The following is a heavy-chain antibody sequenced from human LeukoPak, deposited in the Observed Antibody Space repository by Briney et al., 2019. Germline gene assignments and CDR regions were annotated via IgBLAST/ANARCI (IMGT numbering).Heavy chain of an antibody. Sequence: GGSLRLSCAASGFTFSSYWMSWVRQAPGKGLEWVANIKQDGSEKYYVDSVKGRFTISRDNAKNSLCLQMNSLRAEDTAVYYCARDPYKGATTTSPIDYWGQGTLVTVSS. CDR2: IKQDGSEK. D-gene: IGHD1-26*01. J-gene: IGHJ4*02. CDR3: ARDPYKGATTTSPIDY. V-gene: IGHV3-7*01. CDR1: GFTFSSYW.